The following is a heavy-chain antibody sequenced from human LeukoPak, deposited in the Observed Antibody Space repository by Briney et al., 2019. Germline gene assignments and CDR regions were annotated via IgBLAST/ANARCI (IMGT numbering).Heavy chain of an antibody. V-gene: IGHV3-23*01. CDR1: GLPFYNFV. CDR3: VKVSNREWNMFFDH. J-gene: IGHJ4*02. Sequence: PGGPLSLSCAPSGLPFYNFVELGVPHSPGGGGVCVASIRKSGDETQYGHSVKGRFAIFRDNSRNTLFLQMSSLSVEDTAVYHCVKVSNREWNMFFDHWGRGSLVTVSS. D-gene: IGHD1/OR15-1a*01. CDR2: IRKSGDET.